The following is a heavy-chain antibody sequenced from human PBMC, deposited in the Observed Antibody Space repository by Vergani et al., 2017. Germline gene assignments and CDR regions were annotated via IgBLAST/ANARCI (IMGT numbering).Heavy chain of an antibody. J-gene: IGHJ6*03. CDR3: AREVWGNDYYYYYMDV. Sequence: QVQLQESGPGLVKPSETLSLTCTVSGGSISSYYWSWIRQPPGKGLEWIGYIYYSGSTNYNPSLKSRVTISVDTSKNQFSLKLSSVTAADTAVYYCAREVWGNDYYYYYMDVWGKGTTVTFSS. CDR1: GGSISSYY. D-gene: IGHD3-16*01. CDR2: IYYSGST. V-gene: IGHV4-59*01.